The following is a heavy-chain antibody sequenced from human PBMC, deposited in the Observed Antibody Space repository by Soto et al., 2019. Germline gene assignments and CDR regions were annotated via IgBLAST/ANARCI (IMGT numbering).Heavy chain of an antibody. CDR3: VKDPVSGGTGGAWFDY. J-gene: IGHJ4*02. CDR2: MSGNGGRI. D-gene: IGHD2-8*02. V-gene: IGHV3-23*01. Sequence: EVQLLESGGGLVQPGGSLRLYFAVSGFTFSNYAMTWVRQAPGKGLEWVSVMSGNGGRILYADSVKGRFTISRDNSKNTLYLQMNSLRLEDTAVYYCVKDPVSGGTGGAWFDYSGQGTLVTVSS. CDR1: GFTFSNYA.